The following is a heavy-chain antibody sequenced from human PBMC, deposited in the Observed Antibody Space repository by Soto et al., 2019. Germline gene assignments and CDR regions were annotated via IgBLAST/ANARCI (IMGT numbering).Heavy chain of an antibody. CDR2: INAGNGNT. CDR3: ARSRYSSSWYPYNWFDP. J-gene: IGHJ5*02. V-gene: IGHV1-3*01. CDR1: GYTFTSYA. D-gene: IGHD6-13*01. Sequence: GASVKVSCKASGYTFTSYAMHWVRQAPGHRLEWMGWINAGNGNTKYSQKFQGRVTITRDTSASTAYMELSSLRSEGTAVYYCARSRYSSSWYPYNWFDPWGQGTLVTVSS.